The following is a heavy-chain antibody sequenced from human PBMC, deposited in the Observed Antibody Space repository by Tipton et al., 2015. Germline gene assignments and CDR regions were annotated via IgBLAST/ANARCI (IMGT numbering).Heavy chain of an antibody. V-gene: IGHV3-23*01. D-gene: IGHD4-17*01. CDR3: APSNLYGDAGSYFDS. J-gene: IGHJ4*02. Sequence: SLRLSCAASGFTFSAYAMSWVRQAPGKGLDWVSAISGSGANTYYADSVKGRFTVSRDNSMNTLYLQMNSLRAEDTAVYYCAPSNLYGDAGSYFDSWGQGTLVTVSS. CDR2: ISGSGANT. CDR1: GFTFSAYA.